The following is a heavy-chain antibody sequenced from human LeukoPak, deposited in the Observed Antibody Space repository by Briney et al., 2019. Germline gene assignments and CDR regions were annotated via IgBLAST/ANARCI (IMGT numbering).Heavy chain of an antibody. CDR1: GGSIRSSDDY. CDR3: ARGLGMGHDSSGSDWFDS. D-gene: IGHD3-22*01. Sequence: SETLSLTCSVSGGSIRSSDDYWGFVRQTPGKGLEWMGSIYYTGSSHYNPSLKSRATISVDTSKNQLSLKVTSVTAADTAVYYCARGLGMGHDSSGSDWFDSWGQGTLVTVSS. V-gene: IGHV4-39*07. J-gene: IGHJ5*01. CDR2: IYYTGSS.